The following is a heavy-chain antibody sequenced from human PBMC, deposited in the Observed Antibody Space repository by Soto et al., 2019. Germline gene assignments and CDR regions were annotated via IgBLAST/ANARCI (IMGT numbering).Heavy chain of an antibody. CDR2: ISYDGSNK. CDR1: GFTFSSYG. CDR3: AKEGRRYCTNGVCYAFDI. D-gene: IGHD2-8*01. J-gene: IGHJ3*02. V-gene: IGHV3-30*18. Sequence: QPGGSLRLSCAASGFTFSSYGMHWVRQAPGKGLEWVAVISYDGSNKYYADSVKGRFTISRDNSKNTLYLQMNSLRAEDTAVYYCAKEGRRYCTNGVCYAFDIWGQGTMVTVSS.